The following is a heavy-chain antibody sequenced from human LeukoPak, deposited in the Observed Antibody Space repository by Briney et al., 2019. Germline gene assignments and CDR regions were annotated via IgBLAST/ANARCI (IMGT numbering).Heavy chain of an antibody. CDR1: GFTFSSSW. CDR2: INKDGSVT. J-gene: IGHJ4*02. V-gene: IGHV3-74*01. CDR3: GSSPYVWGIDH. Sequence: PGGSLRLSCAASGFTFSSSWIHWVRQAPGKGLVWVSRINKDGSVTDYAESVKGRFTISRDNSKNTLHLQMKSLRADDTAVYYCGSSPYVWGIDHWGQGTPVTVSS. D-gene: IGHD3-16*01.